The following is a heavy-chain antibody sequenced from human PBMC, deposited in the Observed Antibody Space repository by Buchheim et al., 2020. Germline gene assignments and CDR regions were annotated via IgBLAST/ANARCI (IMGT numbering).Heavy chain of an antibody. CDR2: ISYDGSNK. CDR3: AKATVVVTAIPDY. Sequence: QVQLVESGGGVVQPGRSLRLSCAASGFTFSSYGMHWVRQAPGKGLEWVAVISYDGSNKYYADSVKGRFTISRDNSKNTLYLQMNSLRAEDTAVYYCAKATVVVTAIPDYWGQGTL. J-gene: IGHJ4*02. V-gene: IGHV3-30*18. CDR1: GFTFSSYG. D-gene: IGHD2-21*02.